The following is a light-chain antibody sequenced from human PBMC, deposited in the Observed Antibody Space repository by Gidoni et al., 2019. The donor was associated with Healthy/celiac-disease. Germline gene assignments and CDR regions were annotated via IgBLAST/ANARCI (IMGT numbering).Light chain of an antibody. Sequence: SYELTQPPSVSVSPGQTASIPCSGDKLGDKYACWHQQKPGQSPVLVIDQDSQRPSGIPERFSGSNTGNTATLTISGTQAMDEADYYCQAWDSSTAVVFGGGTKLTVL. CDR2: QDS. V-gene: IGLV3-1*01. CDR1: KLGDKY. CDR3: QAWDSSTAVV. J-gene: IGLJ2*01.